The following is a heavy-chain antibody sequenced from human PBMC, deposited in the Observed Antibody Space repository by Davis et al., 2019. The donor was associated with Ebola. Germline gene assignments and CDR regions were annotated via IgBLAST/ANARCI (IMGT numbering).Heavy chain of an antibody. CDR1: GFSFSSYW. D-gene: IGHD3-10*01. J-gene: IGHJ4*02. CDR3: ARTYYYGSGSYYHFDY. Sequence: GESLKISCVVSGFSFSSYWMHWVRQAPGKGLVWLSRIKSDGSTKSYADSVKGRFTISRDNAKNTLYLQMNSLRDEDTAVYYCARTYYYGSGSYYHFDYWGQGTLVTVSS. CDR2: IKSDGSTK. V-gene: IGHV3-74*01.